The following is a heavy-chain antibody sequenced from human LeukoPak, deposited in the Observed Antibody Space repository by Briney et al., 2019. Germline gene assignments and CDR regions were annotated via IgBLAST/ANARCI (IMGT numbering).Heavy chain of an antibody. CDR2: IYYSGST. D-gene: IGHD3-10*01. CDR1: GDSISSYY. J-gene: IGHJ4*02. Sequence: SETLSLTCTVSGDSISSYYWSWIRQSPGKGLEWIAYIYYSGSTNYNPSLKSRVTISMDTSRNQFSLRLSSVTAADTAVYYCARHRGPSRSLERWGQGTLVTVSS. CDR3: ARHRGPSRSLER. V-gene: IGHV4-59*08.